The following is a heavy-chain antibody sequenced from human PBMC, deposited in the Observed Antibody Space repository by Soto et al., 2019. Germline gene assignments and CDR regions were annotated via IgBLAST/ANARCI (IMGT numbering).Heavy chain of an antibody. J-gene: IGHJ6*03. D-gene: IGHD2-15*01. V-gene: IGHV1-18*01. CDR1: GYTFTSYG. CDR3: ARDNCSGGSCYSSAGWGYYYYYMDV. Sequence: ASVKVSCKASGYTFTSYGISWVRQAPGQGLEWMGWISAYNGNTNYAQKLQGRVTMTTDTSTSTAYMELSILRSEDTAVYYCARDNCSGGSCYSSAGWGYYYYYMDVWGKGTTVTVS. CDR2: ISAYNGNT.